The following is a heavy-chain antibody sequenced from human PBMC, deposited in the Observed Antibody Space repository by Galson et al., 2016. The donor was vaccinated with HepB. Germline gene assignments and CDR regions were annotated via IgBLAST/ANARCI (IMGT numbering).Heavy chain of an antibody. Sequence: SLRLSCAASGFTVSSDYMSWVRQAPGKGLEWVSIIYSGGTTYYADSVKGRFTISRDNSKNTLYLQRDSLRAEDTAVYYCARGPNDYGRALGYWGHGTLVTVSS. CDR2: IYSGGTT. J-gene: IGHJ4*01. CDR3: ARGPNDYGRALGY. D-gene: IGHD4-17*01. V-gene: IGHV3-53*01. CDR1: GFTVSSDY.